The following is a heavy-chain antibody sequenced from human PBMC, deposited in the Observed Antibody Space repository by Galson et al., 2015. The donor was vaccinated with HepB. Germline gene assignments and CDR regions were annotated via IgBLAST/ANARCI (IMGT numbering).Heavy chain of an antibody. V-gene: IGHV1-46*01. CDR3: ASAPRYCSGGSCYAYDY. D-gene: IGHD2-15*01. CDR1: GYTFTSYY. Sequence: SVKVSCKASGYTFTSYYMHWVRQAPGQGLEWMGIINPSGGSTSYAQKFQGRVTMTRDTSTSTVYMELSSLRSEDTAVYYCASAPRYCSGGSCYAYDYWGQGTLVTVSS. J-gene: IGHJ4*02. CDR2: INPSGGST.